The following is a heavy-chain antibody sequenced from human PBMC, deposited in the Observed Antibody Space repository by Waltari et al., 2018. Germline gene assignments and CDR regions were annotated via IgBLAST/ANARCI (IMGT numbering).Heavy chain of an antibody. CDR2: IYSGGST. D-gene: IGHD1-26*01. J-gene: IGHJ4*02. CDR3: AKTSVGGATLVDY. V-gene: IGHV3-23*03. Sequence: EVQLLESGGGLVQPGGSLRLSCAASGFTFSSYAMSWVRQAPGKGLEWVSVIYSGGSTYDADYVKGRFTISRDNAKNTLYLQMNSLRAEDTAVYYCAKTSVGGATLVDYWGQGTLVTVSS. CDR1: GFTFSSYA.